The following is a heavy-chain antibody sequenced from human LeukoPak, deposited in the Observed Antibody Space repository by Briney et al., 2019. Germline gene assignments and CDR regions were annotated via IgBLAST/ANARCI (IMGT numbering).Heavy chain of an antibody. D-gene: IGHD3-22*01. CDR2: MSNSGSN. V-gene: IGHV4-4*07. J-gene: IGHJ6*03. Sequence: ASETLSLTCTVSGGSISSYYWSWIRQPAGKGLEWIGRMSNSGSNNYNPSLKSRVTMSVGTSKNQVSLKLSAVTAADTAVYYCARDQYKYDGNYRYYQHMDVWGKGTTVTISS. CDR3: ARDQYKYDGNYRYYQHMDV. CDR1: GGSISSYY.